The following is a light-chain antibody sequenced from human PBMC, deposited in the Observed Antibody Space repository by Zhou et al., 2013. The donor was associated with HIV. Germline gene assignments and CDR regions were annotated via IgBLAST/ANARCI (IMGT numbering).Light chain of an antibody. V-gene: IGKV3-20*01. Sequence: EIVLTQSPATLSLSPGQRATLSCRASQSVKSNLAWYQQKPGQTPRLLIYDASTRATGCPARFSGSGSGTDFTLTISSLETEDFGVYYCQQYGSSPRTFGRGTKVEIK. CDR2: DAS. CDR3: QQYGSSPRT. J-gene: IGKJ1*01. CDR1: QSVKSN.